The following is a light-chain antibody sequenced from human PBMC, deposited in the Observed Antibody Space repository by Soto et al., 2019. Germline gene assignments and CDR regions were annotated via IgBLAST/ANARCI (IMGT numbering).Light chain of an antibody. CDR3: SSYTSSSTPWV. CDR1: SSDVGGYNY. V-gene: IGLV2-14*01. Sequence: QSALTQPASVSGSPGQSITISCTGTSSDVGGYNYVSWYQQHPGKAPKLMIYEVSNRPSGLSNRFSGSKSGNTASLTISGLQAEDEADYYCSSYTSSSTPWVFGGGTKLTV. J-gene: IGLJ3*02. CDR2: EVS.